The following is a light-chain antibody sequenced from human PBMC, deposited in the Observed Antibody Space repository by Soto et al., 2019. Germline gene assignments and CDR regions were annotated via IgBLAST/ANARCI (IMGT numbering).Light chain of an antibody. V-gene: IGKV1-9*01. Sequence: DIQLTQSPSFLSASVGDRVTITCRASQGISSYLAWYQQQPGKAPKLLIYAASTLQSGVPSRFSGSGSGTEFTLTISSLQPEDFAVYYCQQLYSYPITFGQGTKLEIK. CDR1: QGISSY. CDR2: AAS. CDR3: QQLYSYPIT. J-gene: IGKJ2*01.